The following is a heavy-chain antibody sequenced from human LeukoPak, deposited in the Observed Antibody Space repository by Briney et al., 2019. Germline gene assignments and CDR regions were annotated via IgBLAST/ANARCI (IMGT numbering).Heavy chain of an antibody. J-gene: IGHJ4*02. CDR3: AKAIDSSSWFGFLDY. CDR2: VSGSGGSI. D-gene: IGHD6-13*01. CDR1: GFTFSSYA. V-gene: IGHV3-23*01. Sequence: HLGGSLRLSCAASGFTFSSYAMSWVRQAPGKGLEWVSAVSGSGGSIYYADSVKGRFTISRDNSKNTLYLQMNSLRAEDTAVYYCAKAIDSSSWFGFLDYWGQGTLVTVSS.